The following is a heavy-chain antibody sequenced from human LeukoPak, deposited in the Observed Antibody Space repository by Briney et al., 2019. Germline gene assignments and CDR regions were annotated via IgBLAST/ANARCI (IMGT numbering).Heavy chain of an antibody. CDR3: ARGKSNYHFDY. CDR1: GFSFSTYW. Sequence: PGGSLRLSCAASGFSFSTYWMSWVRQAPGKGLEWVANIKQDGSEKSYVDSVKGRFTISRDNAKNSLSLQMSSLRDEDTALYYCARGKSNYHFDYWGLGTLVTVSS. D-gene: IGHD5-24*01. CDR2: IKQDGSEK. V-gene: IGHV3-7*05. J-gene: IGHJ4*02.